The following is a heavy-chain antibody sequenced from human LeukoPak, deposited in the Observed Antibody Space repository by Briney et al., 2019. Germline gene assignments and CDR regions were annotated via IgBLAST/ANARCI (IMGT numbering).Heavy chain of an antibody. J-gene: IGHJ4*02. D-gene: IGHD3-9*01. CDR2: ISSSGSTI. V-gene: IGHV3-11*04. CDR3: ARADAYYDILTGYYYIDY. Sequence: GGSLRLSCAASGFTFSDYYMSWIRQAPGKGLEWVSYISSSGSTIYYADSVKGQFTISRDNAKNSLYLQMNSLRAEDTAVYYCARADAYYDILTGYYYIDYWGQGTLVTVSS. CDR1: GFTFSDYY.